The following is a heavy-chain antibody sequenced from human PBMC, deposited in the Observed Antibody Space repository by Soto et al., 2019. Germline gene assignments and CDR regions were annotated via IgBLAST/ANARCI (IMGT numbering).Heavy chain of an antibody. J-gene: IGHJ3*02. V-gene: IGHV3-30-3*01. CDR1: GFTFSSYA. CDR2: ISYDGSNK. Sequence: GGSLRLSCAASGFTFSSYAMHWVRQAPGKGLEWVAVISYDGSNKYYADSVKGRFTISRDNSKNTLYLQMNSLRAEDTAVYYCASILYYDSSVYRGGDIWGQGTMVTVSS. CDR3: ASILYYDSSVYRGGDI. D-gene: IGHD3-22*01.